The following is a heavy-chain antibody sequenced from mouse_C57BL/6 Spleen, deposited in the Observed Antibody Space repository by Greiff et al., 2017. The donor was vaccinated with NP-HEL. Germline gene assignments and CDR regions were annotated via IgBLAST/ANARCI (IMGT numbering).Heavy chain of an antibody. CDR3: ARTLMITTDPHYAMDY. Sequence: QVQLQQSGPGLVQPSQSLSITCTVSGFSLTSYGVHWVRQSPGKGLEWLGVIWSGGSTDYNAAFISRLSISKDDSKSQVFFKMNSTQADDNAIYYCARTLMITTDPHYAMDYWGQGTSVTVSS. CDR2: IWSGGST. D-gene: IGHD2-4*01. CDR1: GFSLTSYG. J-gene: IGHJ4*01. V-gene: IGHV2-2*01.